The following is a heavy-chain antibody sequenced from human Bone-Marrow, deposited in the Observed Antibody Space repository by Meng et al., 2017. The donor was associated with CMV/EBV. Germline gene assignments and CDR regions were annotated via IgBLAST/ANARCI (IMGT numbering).Heavy chain of an antibody. D-gene: IGHD2-2*01. Sequence: LSLTCAASGFTFSSYAMSWVRQAPGKGLEWVSAISGSGGSTYYADSVKGRFTISRDNSKNTLYLQMNSLRAEDTAVYYCAKGIVVVPAARYFDYWGQGTLVTVSS. J-gene: IGHJ4*02. CDR1: GFTFSSYA. V-gene: IGHV3-23*01. CDR3: AKGIVVVPAARYFDY. CDR2: ISGSGGST.